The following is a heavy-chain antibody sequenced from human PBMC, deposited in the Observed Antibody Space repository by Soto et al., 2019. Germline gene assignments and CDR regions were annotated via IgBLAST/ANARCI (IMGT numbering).Heavy chain of an antibody. CDR3: ARVLYYYDSSGYYPAPFDI. J-gene: IGHJ3*02. CDR1: GYTCTSCC. CDR2: ISAYNGNT. Sequence: AEVEVSCKDAGYTCTSCCSSGVVQAPGRGREGMGWISAYNGNTNYAQKLQGRVTMTTDTSTSTAYMELRSLRSDDTAVYYCARVLYYYDSSGYYPAPFDIWGQGTTVTVS. V-gene: IGHV1-18*04. D-gene: IGHD3-22*01.